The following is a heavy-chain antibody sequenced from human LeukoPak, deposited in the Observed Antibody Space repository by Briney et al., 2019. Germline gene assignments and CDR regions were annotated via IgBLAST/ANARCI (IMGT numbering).Heavy chain of an antibody. V-gene: IGHV5-51*01. CDR3: ARGFGYAGNYFDY. Sequence: GESLKISCKGSGYSFTNYWIGWVRQTPGKGLEWMGIIFLGDSDTRYSPSFQGQVTISDDKSISTAYLQWSSLEASDTAIYYCARGFGYAGNYFDYWGQGTLVTVSS. CDR1: GYSFTNYW. CDR2: IFLGDSDT. J-gene: IGHJ4*02. D-gene: IGHD5-18*01.